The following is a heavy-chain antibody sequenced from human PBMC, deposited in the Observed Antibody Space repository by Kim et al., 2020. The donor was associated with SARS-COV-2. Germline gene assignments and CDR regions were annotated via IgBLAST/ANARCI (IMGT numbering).Heavy chain of an antibody. J-gene: IGHJ4*02. V-gene: IGHV4-31*03. D-gene: IGHD3-10*01. CDR3: ARSYYGSGRSPGD. CDR2: IYYSGST. CDR1: GGSISSGGYY. Sequence: SETLSLTCTVSGGSISSGGYYWSWIRQHPGKGLEWIGYIYYSGSTYYNPSLKSRVTISVDTSKNQFSLKLSSVTAADTAVYYCARSYYGSGRSPGDWGQGTLVTVSS.